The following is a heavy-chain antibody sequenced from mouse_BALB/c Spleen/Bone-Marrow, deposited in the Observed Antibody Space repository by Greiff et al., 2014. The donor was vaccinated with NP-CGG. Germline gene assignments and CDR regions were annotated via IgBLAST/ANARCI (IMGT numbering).Heavy chain of an antibody. CDR1: GFTFSDYY. J-gene: IGHJ4*01. CDR2: ISDGGGYT. D-gene: IGHD3-1*01. CDR3: ARSGERFGAMDY. Sequence: DVHLVESGGGLVKPGGSLKLSCAAPGFTFSDYYMYWVRQTPEKRLEWVATISDGGGYTYYPDSVWGRFTISRDNAKNNLYLQMSSLKSEDTAMYYCARSGERFGAMDYWGQGTSVTVFS. V-gene: IGHV5-4*02.